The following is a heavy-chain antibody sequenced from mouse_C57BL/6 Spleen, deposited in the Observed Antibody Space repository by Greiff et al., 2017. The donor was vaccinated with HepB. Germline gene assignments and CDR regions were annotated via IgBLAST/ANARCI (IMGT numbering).Heavy chain of an antibody. Sequence: DVKLVESEGGLVQPGSSMKLSCTASGFTFSDYYMAWVRQVPEKGLEWVANINYDGSSTYYLDSLKSRFIISRDNAKNILYLQMSSLKSEDTATYYCARELPEVYAMDYWGQGTSVTVSS. D-gene: IGHD1-1*01. J-gene: IGHJ4*01. V-gene: IGHV5-16*01. CDR2: INYDGSST. CDR1: GFTFSDYY. CDR3: ARELPEVYAMDY.